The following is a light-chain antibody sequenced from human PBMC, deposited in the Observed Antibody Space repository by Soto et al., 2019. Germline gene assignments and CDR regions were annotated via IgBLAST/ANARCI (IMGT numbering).Light chain of an antibody. CDR3: AARGDSLNDVI. CDR1: SSNIGSNT. CDR2: SNN. V-gene: IGLV1-44*01. J-gene: IGLJ2*01. Sequence: QSVLTQPPSASGTPGQWGIISCSGSSSNIGSNTVYWYQQLTGMAPKLLIYSNNQRPSGVPDRFSGSTAGTCASLANSGLQSEDEAEYYCAARGDSLNDVIFGGGTKLAGL.